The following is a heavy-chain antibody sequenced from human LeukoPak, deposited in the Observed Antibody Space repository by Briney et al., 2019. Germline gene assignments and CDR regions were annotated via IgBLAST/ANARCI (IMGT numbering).Heavy chain of an antibody. CDR2: IYRGGST. J-gene: IGHJ4*02. CDR3: ARTYLGYCSSTSCSNDY. Sequence: PGGSLRLSCAASGFTVSSNYMSWVRQAPGKGLEWVSVIYRGGSTYYADSVKGRFTISRDNSTNTLYLQMNSLRAEDTAVYYCARTYLGYCSSTSCSNDYWGRGTLVTVSS. CDR1: GFTVSSNY. V-gene: IGHV3-53*01. D-gene: IGHD2-2*01.